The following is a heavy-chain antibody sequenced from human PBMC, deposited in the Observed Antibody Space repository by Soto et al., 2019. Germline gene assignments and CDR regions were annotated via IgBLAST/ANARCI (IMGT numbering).Heavy chain of an antibody. CDR2: IYYSGST. J-gene: IGHJ4*02. V-gene: IGHV4-59*01. Sequence: SETLSLTCTVSGGSISSYYWSWIRQPPGKGLEWIGYIYYSGSTNYNPSLKSRVTISVDTSKNQFSLKLSSVTAADTAVYYCARLRYFDWYLSNWGQGTLVTVSS. CDR3: ARLRYFDWYLSN. CDR1: GGSISSYY. D-gene: IGHD3-9*01.